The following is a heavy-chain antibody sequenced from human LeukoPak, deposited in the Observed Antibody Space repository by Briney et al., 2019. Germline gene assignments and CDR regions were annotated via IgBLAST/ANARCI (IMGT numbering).Heavy chain of an antibody. J-gene: IGHJ4*02. D-gene: IGHD6-13*01. CDR3: ARDGLAAAADY. Sequence: GGSLRLSCTVSGFTFSTHWMRWVRQAPGKGLVWVSHIKGDGTSTNYADSVKGRFTISRDNAKNTLFLQMNSLRAADTAVYYCARDGLAAAADYWGQGTLVTVSS. V-gene: IGHV3-74*01. CDR1: GFTFSTHW. CDR2: IKGDGTST.